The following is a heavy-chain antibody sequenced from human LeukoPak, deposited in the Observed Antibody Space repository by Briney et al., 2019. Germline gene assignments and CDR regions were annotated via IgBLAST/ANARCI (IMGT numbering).Heavy chain of an antibody. CDR2: IYYSGST. D-gene: IGHD6-19*01. J-gene: IGHJ4*02. CDR3: ARSGGYSSPQNY. Sequence: SETLSLTCTVSGGSISSYYWSWIRQPPGKGLEWIGYIYYSGSTNYNPSLKSRVTISLDTSRSQFSLKLTSVTAADTAVYYCARSGGYSSPQNYWGQGTLVTVSS. V-gene: IGHV4-59*01. CDR1: GGSISSYY.